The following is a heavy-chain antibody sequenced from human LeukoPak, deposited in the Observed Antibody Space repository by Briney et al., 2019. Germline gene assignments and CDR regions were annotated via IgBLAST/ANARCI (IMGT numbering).Heavy chain of an antibody. D-gene: IGHD2-2*01. J-gene: IGHJ3*02. Sequence: SETLSLTCTVSGGSISSYYWSWIRQPPGKGLEWIGYIYTSGSTDYNPSLKSRVTISVDTSKNQFSLKLSSVTAADTAVYYCARDAVGGAFDIWGQGTMVTVSS. CDR3: ARDAVGGAFDI. CDR1: GGSISSYY. CDR2: IYTSGST. V-gene: IGHV4-4*09.